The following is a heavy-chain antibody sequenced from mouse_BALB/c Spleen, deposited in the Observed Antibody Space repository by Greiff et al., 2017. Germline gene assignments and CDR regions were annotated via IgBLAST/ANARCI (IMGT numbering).Heavy chain of an antibody. CDR1: GYTFTSYY. D-gene: IGHD1-1*01. V-gene: IGHV1S56*01. CDR2: IYPGNVNT. Sequence: QVQLKESGPELVKPGASVRISCKASGYTFTSYYIHWVKQRPGQGLEWIGWIYPGNVNTKYNEKFKGKATLTADKSSSTAYMQLSSLTSEDSAVYFCARDYGSSPFAYWGQGTLVTVSA. J-gene: IGHJ3*01. CDR3: ARDYGSSPFAY.